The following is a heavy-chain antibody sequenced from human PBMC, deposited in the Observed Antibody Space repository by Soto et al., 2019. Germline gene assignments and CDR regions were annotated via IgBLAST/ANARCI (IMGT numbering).Heavy chain of an antibody. J-gene: IGHJ4*02. V-gene: IGHV3-48*01. Sequence: EEQLVESGGGLVQPGGSLRLSCAASGFTFSNHVMNWVRQAPGRGLEWVSSINRDFNTYYADSVKGRFTISRDNAKDSLYLPPSRLRADATAGDYCVNGAYYVGKGTLVTVSS. D-gene: IGHD4-17*01. CDR1: GFTFSNHV. CDR2: INRDFNT. CDR3: VNGAYY.